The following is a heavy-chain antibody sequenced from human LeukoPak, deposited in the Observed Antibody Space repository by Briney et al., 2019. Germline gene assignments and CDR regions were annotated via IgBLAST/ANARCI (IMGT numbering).Heavy chain of an antibody. J-gene: IGHJ3*02. Sequence: SETLSLTCAVYGGSFSDHYWSWIRQPPGKGLEWIGEINHSGSTNYNPSLKSRVTISVDTSKNQFSLKLSSVTAADTAVYYCARHVGGTGASSGYYRHHDAFDIWGQGTMVTVSS. CDR3: ARHVGGTGASSGYYRHHDAFDI. CDR2: INHSGST. CDR1: GGSFSDHY. V-gene: IGHV4-34*01. D-gene: IGHD3-22*01.